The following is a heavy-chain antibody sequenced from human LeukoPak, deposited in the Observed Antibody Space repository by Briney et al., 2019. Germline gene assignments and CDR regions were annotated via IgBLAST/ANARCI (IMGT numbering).Heavy chain of an antibody. CDR2: VSGSGGST. CDR1: GFTFSDYA. J-gene: IGHJ6*02. Sequence: GGSLRLSCEVSGFTFSDYAMSWVRQAPGGGREWVSAVSGSGGSTYYADSMKGRFTISRDNSKNTTYLQMNSLRAEDTAVYYCAKARGIVFYYHYGMDVWGQGTTVTVSS. D-gene: IGHD3-16*01. CDR3: AKARGIVFYYHYGMDV. V-gene: IGHV3-23*01.